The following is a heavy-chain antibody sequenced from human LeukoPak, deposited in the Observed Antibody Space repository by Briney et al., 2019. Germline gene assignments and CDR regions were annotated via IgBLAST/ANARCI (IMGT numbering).Heavy chain of an antibody. J-gene: IGHJ3*02. CDR2: INHSGST. CDR1: GGSFSGYY. CDR3: ARGQRQWLRAFDI. Sequence: PSETLSLTCAVYGGSFSGYYWSWIRQPPGKGLEWIGEINHSGSTNYNPSLKSRVTISVDTSKNQFSLKLSSVTAADTAVYYCARGQRQWLRAFDIWGQGTMVTVSS. D-gene: IGHD6-19*01. V-gene: IGHV4-34*01.